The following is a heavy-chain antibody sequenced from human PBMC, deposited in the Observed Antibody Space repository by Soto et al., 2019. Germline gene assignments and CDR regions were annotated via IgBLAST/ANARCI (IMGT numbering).Heavy chain of an antibody. CDR3: ARAGGGDCCRFDY. J-gene: IGHJ4*02. CDR2: IYHSGST. V-gene: IGHV4-30-2*01. CDR1: GGSISSGGYS. Sequence: QLQLQESGSGLVKPSQTLSLTCAVSGGSISSGGYSWSWIRQPPGKGLEWIGYIYHSGSTYYNPSLKSRVTISVDRCKHQFSLELSSVTAADTAVYYCARAGGGDCCRFDYWGQGTLVTVSS. D-gene: IGHD2-21*02.